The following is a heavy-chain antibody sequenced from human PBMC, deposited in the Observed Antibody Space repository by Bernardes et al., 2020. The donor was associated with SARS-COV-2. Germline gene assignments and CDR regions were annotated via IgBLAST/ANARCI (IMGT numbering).Heavy chain of an antibody. CDR3: ARESQLAPQGLHYYYYYGMDV. Sequence: GSMRLSCAASGFTFHDFGLSWVRQAPGKGLEWVSGINRNGGSTAYADSVQGRFSISRDNAKNSLYLQMDSLRVEDTAFYYCARESQLAPQGLHYYYYYGMDVWGQGTTVTVSS. CDR2: INRNGGST. J-gene: IGHJ6*02. V-gene: IGHV3-20*04. D-gene: IGHD6-13*01. CDR1: GFTFHDFG.